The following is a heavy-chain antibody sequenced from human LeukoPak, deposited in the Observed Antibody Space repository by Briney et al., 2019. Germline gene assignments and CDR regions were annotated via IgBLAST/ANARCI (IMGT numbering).Heavy chain of an antibody. CDR3: ARDGNLGYCSSTSCLALDY. D-gene: IGHD2-2*01. J-gene: IGHJ4*02. CDR1: GASVSSGGYA. Sequence: YPSETLSLTCAVSGASVSSGGYAWSWIRLPPGKGLEWIGYNGNSNYNPSLKSRVTISLDTSKNQFSLKLSSVTAADTAVYYCARDGNLGYCSSTSCLALDYWGQGTLVTVSS. CDR2: NGNS. V-gene: IGHV4-61*08.